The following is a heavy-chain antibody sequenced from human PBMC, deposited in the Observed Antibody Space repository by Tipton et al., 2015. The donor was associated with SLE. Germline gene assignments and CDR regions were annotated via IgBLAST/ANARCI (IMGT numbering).Heavy chain of an antibody. CDR3: AKDSWTYWYFDL. CDR2: ISGSGGST. V-gene: IGHV3-23*01. D-gene: IGHD6-13*01. J-gene: IGHJ2*01. CDR1: GFTFSSYA. Sequence: SLRLSCAASGFTFSSYAMSWVRQAPGKGLEWVSAISGSGGSTYYADSVKGRLTISRDNSKNTLYLQMNSLRAEDTAVYYCAKDSWTYWYFDLWGRGTLVTVSS.